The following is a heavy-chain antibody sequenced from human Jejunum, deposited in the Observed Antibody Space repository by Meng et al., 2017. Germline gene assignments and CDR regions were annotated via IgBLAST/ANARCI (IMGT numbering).Heavy chain of an antibody. CDR1: GFSFSSYV. J-gene: IGHJ4*02. CDR3: AKAGGGGYSTSPVDS. CDR2: ISASGATT. V-gene: IGHV3-23*01. D-gene: IGHD6-6*01. Sequence: EVQLLEYGGGLVQPGGSLRLSCAASGFSFSSYVMNWVRQAPGKGREWVSAISASGATTYYTDSVKGRFTISRDNAKNTLYLQMNSLTAEDTAVYYCAKAGGGGYSTSPVDSWGQGSLVTVSS.